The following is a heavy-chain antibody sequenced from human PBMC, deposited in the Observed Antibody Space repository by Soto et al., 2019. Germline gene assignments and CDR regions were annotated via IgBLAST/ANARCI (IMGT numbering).Heavy chain of an antibody. J-gene: IGHJ4*02. V-gene: IGHV4-4*07. CDR1: GRSMSGYY. Sequence: LSLTCTVSGRSMSGYYWSWIRQPAGERLEWIGRIYTSGTTDFNPSLKGRVTMSVDTSKNQFSLKLTSVTAADTALYYCAREDYYDTGYYVVWGQGTQVTVSS. CDR2: IYTSGTT. D-gene: IGHD3-9*01. CDR3: AREDYYDTGYYVV.